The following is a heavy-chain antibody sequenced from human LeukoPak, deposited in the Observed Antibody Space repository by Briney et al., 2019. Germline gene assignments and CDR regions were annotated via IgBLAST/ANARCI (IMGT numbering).Heavy chain of an antibody. Sequence: GSGFPFSNAWMSWVRQPPGKGLEWIGEINHSGSTNYNPSLKSRVTISVDTSKNQFSLKLSSVTAADTAVYYCARGGGIAARRSPLDYWGQGTLVTVSS. D-gene: IGHD6-6*01. V-gene: IGHV4-34*01. CDR2: INHSGST. CDR3: ARGGGIAARRSPLDY. J-gene: IGHJ4*02. CDR1: GFPFSNAW.